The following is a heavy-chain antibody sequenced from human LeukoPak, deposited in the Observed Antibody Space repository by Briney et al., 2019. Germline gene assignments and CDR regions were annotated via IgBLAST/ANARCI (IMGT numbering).Heavy chain of an antibody. D-gene: IGHD6-13*01. V-gene: IGHV3-7*01. CDR3: ARDGPQDNPAAAGTNY. CDR2: IKQDGSEK. Sequence: GGSLRLSCAASGFTFSSYWMSWVRQAPGKGLEWVANIKQDGSEKYYVDSVKGRFAISRDNAKNSLYLQMNSLRAEDTAVYYCARDGPQDNPAAAGTNYWGQGTLVTVSS. J-gene: IGHJ4*02. CDR1: GFTFSSYW.